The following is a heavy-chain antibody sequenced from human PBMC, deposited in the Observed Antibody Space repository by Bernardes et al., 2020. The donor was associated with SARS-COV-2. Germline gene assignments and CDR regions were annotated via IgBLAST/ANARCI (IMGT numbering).Heavy chain of an antibody. CDR3: AKDTVLGRSNGWWYYFDY. CDR2: ISYDGSNK. CDR1: GFTFSSYG. V-gene: IGHV3-30*18. J-gene: IGHJ4*02. D-gene: IGHD6-19*01. Sequence: GGSLRLSCAASGFTFSSYGMHWVRQAPGKGLEWVAVISYDGSNKYYADSVKGRFTISRDNSKNTLYLQMNSLRAEDTAVYYCAKDTVLGRSNGWWYYFDYWGQGTLVTVSS.